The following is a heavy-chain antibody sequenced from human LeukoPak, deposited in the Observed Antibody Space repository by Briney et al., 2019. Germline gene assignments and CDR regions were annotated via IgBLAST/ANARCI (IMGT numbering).Heavy chain of an antibody. D-gene: IGHD6-19*01. CDR1: GDSISNGTYY. J-gene: IGHJ4*02. Sequence: SETLSLTCIVSGDSISNGTYYWNWIRQPAGKGLEWIGRIYSTGSTNYNPSLKSRVTMSVDTSKNQFSLKLSSVTAADTAVYYCARQLWAVAGSFDYWGQGTLVTVSS. CDR3: ARQLWAVAGSFDY. CDR2: IYSTGST. V-gene: IGHV4-61*02.